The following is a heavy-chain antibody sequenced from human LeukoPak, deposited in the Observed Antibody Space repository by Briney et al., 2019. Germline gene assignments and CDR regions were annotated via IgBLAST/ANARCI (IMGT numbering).Heavy chain of an antibody. CDR3: ALGVEGPFDC. Sequence: ASVKVCCKASGGTFSSYGISWVGQAPGQGLEWMGGIIPIFGTANYAQKFQGRVTITADKSTSTAYMELSSLRSEDTAVYYCALGVEGPFDCWGQGTLVTVSS. CDR2: IIPIFGTA. V-gene: IGHV1-69*06. J-gene: IGHJ4*02. CDR1: GGTFSSYG. D-gene: IGHD2-15*01.